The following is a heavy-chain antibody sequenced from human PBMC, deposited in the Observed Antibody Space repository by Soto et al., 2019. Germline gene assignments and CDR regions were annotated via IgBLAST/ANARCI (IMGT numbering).Heavy chain of an antibody. V-gene: IGHV1-69*13. CDR2: IIPIFGTA. J-gene: IGHJ6*02. D-gene: IGHD2-15*01. CDR3: ARIAAPTVYYYGMDV. CDR1: GGTFSSYA. Sequence: SVKVSCKASGGTFSSYAISWVRQAPGQGLEWMGGIIPIFGTANYAQKFQGRVTITADGSTSTAYMELSSLRSEDTAVYYCARIAAPTVYYYGMDVWGQGTTVTVAS.